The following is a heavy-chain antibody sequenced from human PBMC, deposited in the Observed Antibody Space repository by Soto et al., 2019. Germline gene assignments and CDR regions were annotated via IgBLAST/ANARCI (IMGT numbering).Heavy chain of an antibody. Sequence: QVQLVQSGAAVKKPGSSVKVSCKASGGTFSSYAISWVRQAPGQGLEWMGGIIPIFGTANYAQKFQGRVTITADESTSTAYMELSSLRSEDTAVYYCARVQTSKCGDYVLGDYYYYGMDVWGQGTTVTVSS. CDR2: IIPIFGTA. CDR1: GGTFSSYA. V-gene: IGHV1-69*12. J-gene: IGHJ6*02. CDR3: ARVQTSKCGDYVLGDYYYYGMDV. D-gene: IGHD4-17*01.